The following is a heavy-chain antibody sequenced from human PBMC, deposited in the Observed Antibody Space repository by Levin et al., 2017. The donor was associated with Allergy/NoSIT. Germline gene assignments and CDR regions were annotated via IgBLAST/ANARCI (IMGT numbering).Heavy chain of an antibody. CDR1: GGSISSYY. CDR3: ARDSSSWYRAFDS. J-gene: IGHJ3*02. Sequence: SETLSLTCTVSGGSISSYYWSWIRQPPGKGLEWIGYIYSSGSTDYNPSLKSRVTISVDTSKNQFSLKLSSVTAADTAVYYCARDSSSWYRAFDSWGQGTLVTVSS. V-gene: IGHV4-59*01. CDR2: IYSSGST. D-gene: IGHD6-13*01.